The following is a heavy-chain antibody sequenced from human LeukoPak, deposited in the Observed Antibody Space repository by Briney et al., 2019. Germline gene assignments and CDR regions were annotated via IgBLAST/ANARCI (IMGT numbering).Heavy chain of an antibody. CDR3: AKDSRGYSYGGFDY. J-gene: IGHJ4*02. Sequence: GGSLRLSCAASGFTFSSYAMSWVRQALGKGLEWVSAISGSGGSTYYADSVKGRFTISRDNSKNTLYLQMNSLRAEDTAVYYCAKDSRGYSYGGFDYWGQGTLVTVSS. CDR1: GFTFSSYA. D-gene: IGHD5-18*01. CDR2: ISGSGGST. V-gene: IGHV3-23*01.